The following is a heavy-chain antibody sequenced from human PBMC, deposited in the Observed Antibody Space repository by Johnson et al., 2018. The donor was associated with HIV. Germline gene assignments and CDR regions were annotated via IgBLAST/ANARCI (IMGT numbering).Heavy chain of an antibody. CDR3: ARALSGSGYYPGAFDS. CDR1: GFTFDEYD. D-gene: IGHD3-22*01. Sequence: VQLVESGGGVVQPGRSLRLSCAASGFTFDEYDMSWVRQAPGKGLEWVSGISWNSGSIGYADSVKGRFAISRDNSKNTLYLQMNSLRAEDTAVYYCARALSGSGYYPGAFDSWGQGTMVTVSS. V-gene: IGHV3-9*01. CDR2: ISWNSGSI. J-gene: IGHJ3*02.